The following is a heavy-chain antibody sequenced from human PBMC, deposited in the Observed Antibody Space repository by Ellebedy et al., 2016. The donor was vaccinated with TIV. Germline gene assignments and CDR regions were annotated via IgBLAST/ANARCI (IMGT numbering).Heavy chain of an antibody. V-gene: IGHV3-48*04. Sequence: GESLKISXAASGFTFSNYSMHWVRQAPGKGLEWVSYITTSSSTIYYADSVKGRFTISRDNAKNTLFLQVNSLRAEDTAVYYCARDTCFSTSCYSDYWGQGALVTVSA. CDR3: ARDTCFSTSCYSDY. D-gene: IGHD2-2*01. J-gene: IGHJ4*02. CDR1: GFTFSNYS. CDR2: ITTSSSTI.